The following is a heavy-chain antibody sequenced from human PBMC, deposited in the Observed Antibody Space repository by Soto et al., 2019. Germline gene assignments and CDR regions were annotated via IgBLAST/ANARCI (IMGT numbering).Heavy chain of an antibody. CDR2: FDPEDGET. V-gene: IGHV1-24*01. Sequence: ASVKVSCKVSGYTLTELSMHWVRQAPGKGLEWMGGFDPEDGETIYAQKFQGRVTMNEDTSTDTAYMELSSLRSEDTAVYYCATISPNLLPHFDYWGQGTLVTVSS. J-gene: IGHJ4*02. CDR3: ATISPNLLPHFDY. D-gene: IGHD2-2*01. CDR1: GYTLTELS.